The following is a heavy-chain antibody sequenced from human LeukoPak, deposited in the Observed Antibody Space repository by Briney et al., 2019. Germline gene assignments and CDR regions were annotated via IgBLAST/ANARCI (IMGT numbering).Heavy chain of an antibody. J-gene: IGHJ6*02. CDR3: ARQRRDLLYYYYGMDV. Sequence: KPSETLSLTCTVSGGSISGYYWSWIRQPPGKGLEWIGYIYHTGSTNYNPSLKSRVTISIDTSKNQFSLKLSSVTAADTAVYYCARQRRDLLYYYYGMDVWGQGTTVTVSS. V-gene: IGHV4-59*08. D-gene: IGHD5-24*01. CDR1: GGSISGYY. CDR2: IYHTGST.